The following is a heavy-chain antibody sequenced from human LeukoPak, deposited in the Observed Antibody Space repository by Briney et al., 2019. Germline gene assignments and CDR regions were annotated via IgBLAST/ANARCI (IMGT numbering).Heavy chain of an antibody. CDR1: GGSISSGGYY. CDR2: IYYSGST. J-gene: IGHJ5*02. CDR3: ARTSYCSGGSCYGFDP. D-gene: IGHD2-15*01. Sequence: SQTLSLTCTVSGGSISSGGYYGSWIRQHPGKGLEWIGYIYYSGSTYYNPSLKSRVTISVDTSKNHFSLKLSSVTAADTAVYYCARTSYCSGGSCYGFDPWGQGTLVTVSS. V-gene: IGHV4-31*03.